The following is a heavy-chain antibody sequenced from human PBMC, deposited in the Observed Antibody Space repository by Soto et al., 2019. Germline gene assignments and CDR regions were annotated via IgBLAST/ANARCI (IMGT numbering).Heavy chain of an antibody. J-gene: IGHJ5*02. CDR1: GFTFKNFA. V-gene: IGHV3-23*01. Sequence: EVQLLESGGGLVQPGGSLRLSCAASGFTFKNFAVSWVRQAPGKGMEWVSAIGGSGSSANYADSVKGRFTVYRDDSKSTLYLQMSGPRVDDTALYYCAKDAVAYNGEWDWFDLWGQGTLVTVSS. CDR2: IGGSGSSA. CDR3: AKDAVAYNGEWDWFDL. D-gene: IGHD3-10*01.